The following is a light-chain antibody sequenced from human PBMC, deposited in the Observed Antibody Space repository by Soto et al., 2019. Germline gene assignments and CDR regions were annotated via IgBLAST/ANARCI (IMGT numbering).Light chain of an antibody. CDR2: GAS. V-gene: IGKV3D-15*01. CDR3: QHYNNWPAWT. J-gene: IGKJ1*01. CDR1: QSVSSS. Sequence: EIVLTQSPATLSLSPGERATLSCRASQSVSSSLAWYQQKPGQAPRLLIYGASTRATGIPARFSGSGSETEFTLTITSLQSEDFAVYYCQHYNNWPAWTFGQGTKGDIK.